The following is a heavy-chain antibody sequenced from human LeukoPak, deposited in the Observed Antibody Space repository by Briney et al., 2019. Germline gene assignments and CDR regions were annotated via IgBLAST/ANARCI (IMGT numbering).Heavy chain of an antibody. V-gene: IGHV1-2*02. CDR3: ARGGVTMIVVVITEDAFDI. J-gene: IGHJ3*02. D-gene: IGHD3-22*01. CDR2: INPNSGGT. Sequence: ASVKVSCKASGYTFTGYYMHWVRQAPGQGLEWMGWINPNSGGTNYAQKFQGRVTMTRDTSISTAYMELSRLRSDDTAVYYCARGGVTMIVVVITEDAFDIWGQGTMVTVSS. CDR1: GYTFTGYY.